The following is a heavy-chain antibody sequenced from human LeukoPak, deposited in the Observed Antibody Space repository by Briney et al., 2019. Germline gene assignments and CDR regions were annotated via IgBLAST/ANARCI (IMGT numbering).Heavy chain of an antibody. CDR3: AEGGRIQVWLDY. CDR1: EFTFSNYA. Sequence: GGSLRLSCAASEFTFSNYALSWVRQAPGQGLEWVSSISGSDGTTYYADPVKGRFTISRDNSKNTLYLQMNSLRAEDTAVYYCAEGGRIQVWLDYWGQGTLVTVSS. J-gene: IGHJ4*02. D-gene: IGHD5-18*01. V-gene: IGHV3-23*01. CDR2: ISGSDGTT.